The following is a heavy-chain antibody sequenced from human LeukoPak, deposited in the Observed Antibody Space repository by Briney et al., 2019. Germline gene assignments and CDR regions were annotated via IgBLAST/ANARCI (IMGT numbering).Heavy chain of an antibody. V-gene: IGHV4-38-2*02. J-gene: IGHJ4*02. Sequence: SETLSLTCTVSGYSISSGYYWGWIRQPPGKGLEWIGSIYHSGSTYYNPSLKSRVTISVDTSKNQFSLKLSSVTAADTAVYYCARDLAGRYCSGGSCYSTVSGLAYWGQGTLVTVSS. CDR3: ARDLAGRYCSGGSCYSTVSGLAY. D-gene: IGHD2-15*01. CDR2: IYHSGST. CDR1: GYSISSGYY.